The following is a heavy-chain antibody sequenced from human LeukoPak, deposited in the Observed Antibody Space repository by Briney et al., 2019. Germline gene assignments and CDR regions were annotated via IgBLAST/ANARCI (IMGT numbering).Heavy chain of an antibody. CDR2: ISYDGSNK. D-gene: IGHD2-2*01. CDR3: AKSEDPEVVPAAIRRWFDP. V-gene: IGHV3-30*18. J-gene: IGHJ5*02. Sequence: PGRSLRLSCAASGFTFSSYGMHWVRQAPGKGLEWVAVISYDGSNKYYADSVKGRFTISRDNSKNTLDLQMNSLRAEDTAVYYCAKSEDPEVVPAAIRRWFDPWGQGTLVTVSS. CDR1: GFTFSSYG.